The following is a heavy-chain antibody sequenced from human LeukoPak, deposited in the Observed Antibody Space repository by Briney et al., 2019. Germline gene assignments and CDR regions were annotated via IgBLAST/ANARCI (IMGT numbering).Heavy chain of an antibody. CDR2: INPNSGGT. CDR1: GYTFTGYY. V-gene: IGHV1-2*02. Sequence: ASVKVSCKASGYTFTGYYMHWVRQAPGQGLEWMGWINPNSGGTNYAQKFQGRVTMTRDTSISTAYMELSRLRSDDTAVDYCARDPPYYYDSSGWDAFDIWGQGTMVTVSS. CDR3: ARDPPYYYDSSGWDAFDI. D-gene: IGHD3-22*01. J-gene: IGHJ3*02.